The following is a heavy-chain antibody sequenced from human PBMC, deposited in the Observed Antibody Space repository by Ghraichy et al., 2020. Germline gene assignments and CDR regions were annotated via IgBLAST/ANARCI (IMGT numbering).Heavy chain of an antibody. Sequence: SGPTLVKPTQTLTLTCTFSGFSLSTSGVGVGWIRQPPGKALEWLALIYWNDDKRYSPSLMPRLTITKDTSKNQVVLTMTNMDPVDTATYYCAHRLGFWSGYEYYYFGMGVWGQGTPVTVSS. V-gene: IGHV2-5*01. CDR1: GFSLSTSGVG. J-gene: IGHJ6*02. CDR2: IYWNDDK. D-gene: IGHD3-3*01. CDR3: AHRLGFWSGYEYYYFGMGV.